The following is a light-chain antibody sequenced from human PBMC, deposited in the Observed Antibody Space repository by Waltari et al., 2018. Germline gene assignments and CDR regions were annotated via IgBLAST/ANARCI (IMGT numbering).Light chain of an antibody. Sequence: QSALTQPASVSGSPGQSITISCTGTSSDIGGYNYVSWYQHHPGKAPKLIIYEVSNLPSGVSNRFSGSKSGNTASLTISGLQAEDEADYYCSSYTSNSRVFGVGTKLTVL. CDR2: EVS. CDR3: SSYTSNSRV. J-gene: IGLJ3*02. CDR1: SSDIGGYNY. V-gene: IGLV2-14*01.